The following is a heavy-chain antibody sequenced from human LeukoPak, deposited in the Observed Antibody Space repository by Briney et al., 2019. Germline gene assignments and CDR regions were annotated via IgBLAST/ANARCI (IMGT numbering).Heavy chain of an antibody. CDR2: ITWNSDIK. J-gene: IGHJ6*03. CDR3: ARAPISGSYSQYFYMDV. V-gene: IGHV3-9*01. CDR1: GFSFGDYA. Sequence: PGGSLRLSCAASGFSFGDYAMHGVRQAPGKGLEWVSGITWNSDIKAYADAVKGRFTVSRDNAKNSLYLQMNSLRSDDTALYYCARAPISGSYSQYFYMDVWGKGTTVTISS. D-gene: IGHD3-10*01.